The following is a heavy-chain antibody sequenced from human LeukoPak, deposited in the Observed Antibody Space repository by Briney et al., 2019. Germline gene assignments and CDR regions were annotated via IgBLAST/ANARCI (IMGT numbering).Heavy chain of an antibody. CDR3: ARVGYYESSGYYEY. Sequence: GASGTVSCTASGYTLTDYYMHWVRQAPGQGLEWMGRINPNSGGTNYAQKFQGRVTMTRDTSISTVYMELSRLRSDDTAVYYCARVGYYESSGYYEYWGQGTLVTVSS. J-gene: IGHJ4*02. V-gene: IGHV1-2*06. D-gene: IGHD3-22*01. CDR2: INPNSGGT. CDR1: GYTLTDYY.